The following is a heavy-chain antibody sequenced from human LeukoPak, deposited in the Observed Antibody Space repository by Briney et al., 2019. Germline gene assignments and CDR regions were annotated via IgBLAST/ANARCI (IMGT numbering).Heavy chain of an antibody. J-gene: IGHJ4*02. CDR2: IDTGKGNT. V-gene: IGHV1-3*04. CDR3: ARDESD. CDR1: GYTFNKYA. Sequence: ASVKVSCKTSGYTFNKYALRWVRQAPGQGLEWLGWIDTGKGNTRYSQKLQDRVTLTRDTSATTAYMELSSLRSEDTAVYYCARDESDWGQGTPVTVSS.